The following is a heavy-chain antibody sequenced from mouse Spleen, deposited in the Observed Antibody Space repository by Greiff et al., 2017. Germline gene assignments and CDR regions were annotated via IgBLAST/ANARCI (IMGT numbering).Heavy chain of an antibody. V-gene: IGHV1-7*01. CDR2: INPSTGYT. J-gene: IGHJ3*01. D-gene: IGHD1-1*01. CDR1: GYTFTSYW. Sequence: VKLVESGAELAKPGASVKMSCKASGYTFTSYWMHWVKQRPGQGLEWIGYINPSTGYTEYNQKFKDKATLTADKSSSTAYMQLSSLTSEDSAVYYCARWIATGFAYWGQGTLVTVSA. CDR3: ARWIATGFAY.